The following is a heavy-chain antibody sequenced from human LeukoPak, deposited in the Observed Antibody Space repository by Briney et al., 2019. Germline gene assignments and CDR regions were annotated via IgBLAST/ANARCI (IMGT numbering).Heavy chain of an antibody. Sequence: SETLSLTCTVSGGSISSSSYYWGWIRQPPGKGLEWIGSIYYSGSTYYNPSLKSRVTISVDTSKNQFSLKLSSVTAADTAVYYCARYSSSWSFDYWGQGTLVTVSS. V-gene: IGHV4-39*07. CDR2: IYYSGST. D-gene: IGHD6-13*01. CDR1: GGSISSSSYY. CDR3: ARYSSSWSFDY. J-gene: IGHJ4*02.